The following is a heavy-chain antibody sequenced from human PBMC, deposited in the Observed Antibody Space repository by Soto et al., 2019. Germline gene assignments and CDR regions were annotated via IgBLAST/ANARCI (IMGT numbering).Heavy chain of an antibody. CDR3: TRGEAGFDY. J-gene: IGHJ4*02. Sequence: EVALVETGGDLVQPGGSLRLSCAASGFTFSSDDFHWGRPATGKGLEWASGMGTAGDTYYAGAVKGRFTISRENAKNTLYLQMNSLRAGDSAVYYCTRGEAGFDYSGQGTLVTVSS. CDR2: MGTAGDT. V-gene: IGHV3-13*01. D-gene: IGHD6-13*01. CDR1: GFTFSSDD.